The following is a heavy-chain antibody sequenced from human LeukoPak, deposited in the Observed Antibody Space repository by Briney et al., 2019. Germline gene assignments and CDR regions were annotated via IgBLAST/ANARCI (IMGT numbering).Heavy chain of an antibody. V-gene: IGHV3-30*19. CDR2: IAFDGSRR. D-gene: IGHD3-3*01. CDR1: GFSFSVYG. J-gene: IGHJ3*02. CDR3: AKVRVSRHDGALET. Sequence: GGSLRLSCTASGFSFSVYGMHWVRQAPGEGLEWVAFIAFDGSRRHYGDSANGRFTISRDNSKNTLYLQMNSLRPEDTALYYCAKVRVSRHDGALETWGRGTMVTVSS.